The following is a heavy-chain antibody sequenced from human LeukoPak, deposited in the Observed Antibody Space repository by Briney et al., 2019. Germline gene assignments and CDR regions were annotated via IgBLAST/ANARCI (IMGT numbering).Heavy chain of an antibody. J-gene: IGHJ4*02. CDR1: GLTFSSYE. V-gene: IGHV3-48*03. CDR2: ISSSGSTI. Sequence: GGSLRLSCAASGLTFSSYEMNWVRQAPGKGLEWVSYISSSGSTIYYADSVKGRFTISRDNAKNSLHLQMNSLRAEDTAVYYCARGDSSGYCFLWGQGTLVTVSS. D-gene: IGHD3-22*01. CDR3: ARGDSSGYCFL.